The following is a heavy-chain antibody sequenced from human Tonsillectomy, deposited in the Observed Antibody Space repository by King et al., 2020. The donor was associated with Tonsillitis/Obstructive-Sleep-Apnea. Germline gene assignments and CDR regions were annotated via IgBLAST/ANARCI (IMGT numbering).Heavy chain of an antibody. J-gene: IGHJ5*02. D-gene: IGHD1-26*01. CDR2: ITSSSSYI. Sequence: VQLVESGGGLVKPGGSLRLSCAASGFTFSDYTMNWVRQAPGKGLEWVSSITSSSSYIYYADQVKGRFTISRDNAKNSLYLQINSLRAEDTAIYYCATSIVGATDNWFDPWGQGTLVTVSS. CDR3: ATSIVGATDNWFDP. V-gene: IGHV3-21*01. CDR1: GFTFSDYT.